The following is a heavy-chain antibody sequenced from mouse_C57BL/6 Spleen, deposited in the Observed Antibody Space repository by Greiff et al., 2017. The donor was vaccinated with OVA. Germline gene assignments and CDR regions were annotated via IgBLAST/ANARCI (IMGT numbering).Heavy chain of an antibody. J-gene: IGHJ1*03. CDR1: GYTFTSYW. Sequence: QVQLQQSGAELVRPGSSVKLSCKASGYTFTSYWMDWVKQRPGQGLEWIGNIYPSDSETHYNQKFKDKATLTVDKSSSTAYMQLSSLTSEDSAVYYCARGGYYWYFDVWGTGTTVTVSS. CDR2: IYPSDSET. CDR3: ARGGYYWYFDV. V-gene: IGHV1-61*01. D-gene: IGHD2-2*01.